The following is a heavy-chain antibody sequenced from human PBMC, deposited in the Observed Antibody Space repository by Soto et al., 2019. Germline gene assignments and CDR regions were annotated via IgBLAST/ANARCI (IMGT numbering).Heavy chain of an antibody. CDR3: ASGLRGHDYGDYGHGMDV. Sequence: QVQLQESGPGLVKPSQTLSLTCTVSGGSISSGGYYWSWIRQHPGKGLEWIGYIYYSGSTYYNPXXKSRVTISVDXXKXQXXLKLSSVTAADTAVYYCASGLRGHDYGDYGHGMDVWGQGTTVTVSS. CDR1: GGSISSGGYY. J-gene: IGHJ6*02. CDR2: IYYSGST. D-gene: IGHD4-17*01. V-gene: IGHV4-31*03.